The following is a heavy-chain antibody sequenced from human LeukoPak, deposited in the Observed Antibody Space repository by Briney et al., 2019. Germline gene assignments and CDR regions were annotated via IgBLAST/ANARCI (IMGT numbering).Heavy chain of an antibody. D-gene: IGHD5-12*01. V-gene: IGHV3-30*18. CDR3: AKDPDLRNVTEVYFDY. CDR1: GFTFSSYG. J-gene: IGHJ4*02. Sequence: QPGGSLRLPCAASGFTFSSYGMHWVRQAPGKGLEWVAVISYDGSNKYYADSVKGRFTISRDNSKNTLYLQMNSLRAEDTAVYYCAKDPDLRNVTEVYFDYWGQGTLVTVSS. CDR2: ISYDGSNK.